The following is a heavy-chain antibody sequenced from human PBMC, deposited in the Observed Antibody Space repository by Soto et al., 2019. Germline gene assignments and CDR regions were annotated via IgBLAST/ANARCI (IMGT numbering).Heavy chain of an antibody. J-gene: IGHJ6*03. CDR1: GYTFTSYA. D-gene: IGHD5-12*01. CDR3: AYSGYDYVEYYYYYYMDV. V-gene: IGHV1-3*01. Sequence: QVQLVQSGAEVKKPGASVKVSCKASGYTFTSYAMHWVRQAPGQRLEWMGWINAGNGNTKYSQKFQGRVTITRDTSASTDYMELSSLRSEDTAVYYCAYSGYDYVEYYYYYYMDVWGKGTTVTVSS. CDR2: INAGNGNT.